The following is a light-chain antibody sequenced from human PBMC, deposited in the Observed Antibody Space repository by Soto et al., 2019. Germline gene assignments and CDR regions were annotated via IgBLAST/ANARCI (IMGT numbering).Light chain of an antibody. CDR3: CSYAGSYTYV. V-gene: IGLV2-11*01. CDR2: DVS. CDR1: SSDVGGYNY. J-gene: IGLJ1*01. Sequence: QSVLTQPRSVSGSPGQSVTIYCTGTSSDVGGYNYVSWYQQHPGKAPKLMIYDVSKRPSGVPDRFSGSKSGNTASLTISGLQAEDEADYYCCSYAGSYTYVFGPGTKLTVL.